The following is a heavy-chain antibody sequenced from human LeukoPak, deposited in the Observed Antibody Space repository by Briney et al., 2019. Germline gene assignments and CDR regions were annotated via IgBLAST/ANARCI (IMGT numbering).Heavy chain of an antibody. V-gene: IGHV4-39*07. CDR2: IYYSGST. CDR3: ARDHGVRGNNWFDP. Sequence: SETLSLTCTVSGGSISSSSYYWGWIRQPPGKGLEWIGSIYYSGSTYYNPSLKSRVTISVDTSKNQFSLKLSSVTAADTAVYYCARDHGVRGNNWFDPWGQGTLVTVSS. J-gene: IGHJ5*02. CDR1: GGSISSSSYY. D-gene: IGHD3-10*01.